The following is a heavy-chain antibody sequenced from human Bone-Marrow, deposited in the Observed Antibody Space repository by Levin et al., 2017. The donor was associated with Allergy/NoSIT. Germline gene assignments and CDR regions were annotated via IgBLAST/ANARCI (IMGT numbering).Heavy chain of an antibody. CDR3: ARRNVLAPGEDWFDP. CDR1: DDSISSSNW. V-gene: IGHV4-4*02. J-gene: IGHJ5*02. CDR2: IYHSGST. Sequence: SETLSLTCGVSDDSISSSNWWTWVRQPPGKGLEWIGEIYHSGSTNYNPSLKSRVTISVEKSKNQFSLKLSSVTAADTAVYYCARRNVLAPGEDWFDPWGQGALVTVSS. D-gene: IGHD7-27*01.